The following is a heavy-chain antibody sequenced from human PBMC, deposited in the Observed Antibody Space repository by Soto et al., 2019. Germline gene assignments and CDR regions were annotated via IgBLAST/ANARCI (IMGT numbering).Heavy chain of an antibody. CDR3: TREAAAFDY. V-gene: IGHV3-15*01. D-gene: IGHD6-13*01. CDR2: IKSKTDGGTT. Sequence: VGSLRLSCAASGFTFGNAWMSWVRQAPGKGLEWVGRIKSKTDGGTTDYAAPVKGRFTISRDDSKNTLYLQMNSLKTEDTAEYYCTREAAAFDYWGQGTLVTVSS. J-gene: IGHJ4*02. CDR1: GFTFGNAW.